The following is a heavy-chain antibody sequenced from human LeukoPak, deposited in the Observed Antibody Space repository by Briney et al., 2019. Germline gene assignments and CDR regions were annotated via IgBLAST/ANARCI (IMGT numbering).Heavy chain of an antibody. Sequence: PSETLSLTCAVSGGAISTTRHYWGWIRQPPGKGLEWIGTMYDGWSTYYNPSLRNRVTISVDTSKSQLSLKVRSVTAADTSVYYCASLRWLPEFDYWGQGTLVTASS. CDR2: MYDGWST. V-gene: IGHV4-39*01. J-gene: IGHJ4*02. CDR1: GGAISTTRHY. D-gene: IGHD5-12*01. CDR3: ASLRWLPEFDY.